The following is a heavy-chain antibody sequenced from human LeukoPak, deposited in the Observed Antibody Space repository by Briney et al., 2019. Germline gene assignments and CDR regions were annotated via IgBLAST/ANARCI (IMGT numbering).Heavy chain of an antibody. CDR1: GDSVSSNSAA. CDR2: TYHRSKWNN. V-gene: IGHV6-1*01. J-gene: IGHJ4*02. CDR3: ARDRGNWWRFDY. Sequence: SQTLSLTCAISGDSVSSNSAAWIWIRQSPSRGLEWLGRTYHRSKWNNDYALSVKSRMTINPDTSKNQFSLQLNSVTPEDTAVYYCARDRGNWWRFDYWGQGTLVTVSS. D-gene: IGHD2-8*02.